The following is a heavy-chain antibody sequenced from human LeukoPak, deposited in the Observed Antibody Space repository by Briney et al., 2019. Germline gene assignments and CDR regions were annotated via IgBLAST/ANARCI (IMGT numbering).Heavy chain of an antibody. CDR2: SVPMSDTK. V-gene: IGHV1-69*05. CDR3: AATSIIFNWFDP. D-gene: IGHD1-14*01. J-gene: IGHJ5*02. Sequence: GASVKVSCKASGGSFGDFAIIWVRQAPGHGLEWMGRSVPMSDTKDYAQKFQGRVTFTTDESTTTAHMELSNLSPEDTAVYYCAATSIIFNWFDPWGQGTFVTVSS. CDR1: GGSFGDFA.